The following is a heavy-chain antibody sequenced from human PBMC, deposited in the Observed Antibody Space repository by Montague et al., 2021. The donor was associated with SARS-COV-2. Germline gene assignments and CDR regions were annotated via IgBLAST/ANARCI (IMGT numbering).Heavy chain of an antibody. CDR1: GGSISSYC. V-gene: IGHV4-59*01. CDR2: IYYSGST. Sequence: SETLSLTCTVSGGSISSYCWSWIRQPPGKGLEWIGYIYYSGSTNYNPSLKSRVTISVDTSKNHFSLKLSSVTAADTAVYYCARGIPIAAALINWFDPWGQGTLVTVSS. J-gene: IGHJ5*02. CDR3: ARGIPIAAALINWFDP. D-gene: IGHD6-13*01.